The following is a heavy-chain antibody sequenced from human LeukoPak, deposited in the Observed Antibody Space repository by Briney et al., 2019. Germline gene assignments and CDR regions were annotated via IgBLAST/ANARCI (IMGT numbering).Heavy chain of an antibody. CDR3: ARGSEEVSTISEAFDI. Sequence: PSDTLSLTCIVSGGSMNNFFWAWIRQTPEKRLESIGYVYYSGRSKYNPSLERRVTISLDTSKNQFSLRLTSVTAADAATYYCARGSEEVSTISEAFDIWGQGTAVTVSS. CDR2: VYYSGRS. D-gene: IGHD5-24*01. J-gene: IGHJ3*02. V-gene: IGHV4-59*07. CDR1: GGSMNNFF.